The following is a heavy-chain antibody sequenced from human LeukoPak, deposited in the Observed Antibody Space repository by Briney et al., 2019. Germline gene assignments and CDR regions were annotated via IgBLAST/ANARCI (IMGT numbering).Heavy chain of an antibody. CDR3: ARWYCSSTSCNHYYYYGMDV. CDR1: GFTFSSYE. Sequence: GSLRLSCAASGFTFSSYEMNWVRQAPGKGLEWVSYISSSGSTIYYADSVKGRFTISKDNAKNSLYLQMNSLRAEDTAVYYCARWYCSSTSCNHYYYYGMDVWGQGTTVTVSS. V-gene: IGHV3-48*03. D-gene: IGHD2-2*01. J-gene: IGHJ6*02. CDR2: ISSSGSTI.